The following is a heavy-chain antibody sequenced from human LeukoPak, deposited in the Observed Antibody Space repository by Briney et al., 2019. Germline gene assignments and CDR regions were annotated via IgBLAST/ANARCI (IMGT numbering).Heavy chain of an antibody. CDR3: AMGYDSSGYYGFDY. J-gene: IGHJ4*02. CDR1: GFTFSSYG. Sequence: GGSLRLSCAASGFTFSSYGMHWVRQAPGKGLGWVAFIRYDGSNKYYADSVKGRFTISRDNSKNTLYLQMNSLRAEDTAVYYCAMGYDSSGYYGFDYWGQGTLVTVSS. CDR2: IRYDGSNK. D-gene: IGHD3-22*01. V-gene: IGHV3-30*02.